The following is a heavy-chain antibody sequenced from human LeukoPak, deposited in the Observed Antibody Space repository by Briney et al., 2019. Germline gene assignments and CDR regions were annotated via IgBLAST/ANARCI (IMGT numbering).Heavy chain of an antibody. D-gene: IGHD6-19*01. CDR1: GYSFSSYG. CDR2: ISAYNGNT. J-gene: IGHJ4*02. Sequence: ASVKVSCKASGYSFSSYGITWVRQAPGQGLEWMGWISAYNGNTNYAQNLQGSVTMTTDTSTSTVYMELRSLRSDDAAVYYCARVAGTYRNYFDYWGQGTLVTVSS. CDR3: ARVAGTYRNYFDY. V-gene: IGHV1-18*01.